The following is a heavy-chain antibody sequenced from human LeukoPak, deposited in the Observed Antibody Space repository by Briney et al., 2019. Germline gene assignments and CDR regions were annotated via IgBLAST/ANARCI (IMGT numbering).Heavy chain of an antibody. J-gene: IGHJ6*04. Sequence: PGGSRRLSCAASGFTFSSYSMNWVRQAPGKGLEWVSSIISRSSYIYYADSVKGRFTISRDNAKNSLYLQMNSLRAEDTAVYYCAELGITMIGGVWGKGTTVTISS. CDR3: AELGITMIGGV. D-gene: IGHD3-10*02. CDR1: GFTFSSYS. CDR2: IISRSSYI. V-gene: IGHV3-21*01.